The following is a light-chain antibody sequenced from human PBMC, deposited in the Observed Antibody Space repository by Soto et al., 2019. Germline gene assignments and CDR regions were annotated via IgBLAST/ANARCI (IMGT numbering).Light chain of an antibody. J-gene: IGLJ3*02. CDR3: CSYTSTNSWV. Sequence: QSALTQSASVSGSPGQSSTISCTGTSSDVGGYNYVSWYQQHPGKAPKLIIYDVSNRPSGVSTRFSGSKSGKTASLTISGLQAEDEADYSCCSYTSTNSWVFGGGTKLTVL. V-gene: IGLV2-14*01. CDR1: SSDVGGYNY. CDR2: DVS.